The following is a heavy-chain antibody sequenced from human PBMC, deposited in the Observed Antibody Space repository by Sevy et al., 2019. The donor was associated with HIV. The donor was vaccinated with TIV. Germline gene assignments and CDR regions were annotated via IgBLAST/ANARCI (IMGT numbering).Heavy chain of an antibody. CDR2: INHSGST. Sequence: SETLSLTCAVYGGSFSGYYWSWIRQPPGKGLEWIGEINHSGSTNYNPSLKSRVTISVDTSKNQFSLKLSSVTAADTAVYHCASNGVATITGYYGMDVWGQGTTVTVSS. CDR3: ASNGVATITGYYGMDV. D-gene: IGHD5-12*01. J-gene: IGHJ6*02. CDR1: GGSFSGYY. V-gene: IGHV4-34*01.